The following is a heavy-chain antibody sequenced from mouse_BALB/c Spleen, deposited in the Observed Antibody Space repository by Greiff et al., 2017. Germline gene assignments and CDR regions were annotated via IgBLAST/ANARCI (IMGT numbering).Heavy chain of an antibody. J-gene: IGHJ4*01. Sequence: VQLVESGPGLVAPSQSLSITCTVSGFSLTSYGVHWVRQPPGKGLEWLGVIWAGGSTNYNSALMSRLSISKDNSKSQVFLKMNSLQTDDTAMYYCAREYYRYGAMDYWGQGTSVTVSS. D-gene: IGHD2-14*01. V-gene: IGHV2-9*02. CDR3: AREYYRYGAMDY. CDR1: GFSLTSYG. CDR2: IWAGGST.